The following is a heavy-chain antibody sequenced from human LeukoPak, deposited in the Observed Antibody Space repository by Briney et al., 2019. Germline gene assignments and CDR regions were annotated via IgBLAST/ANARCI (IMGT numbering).Heavy chain of an antibody. J-gene: IGHJ4*02. D-gene: IGHD4-11*01. V-gene: IGHV1-18*01. CDR2: IGPYNGKT. Sequence: VASVKVSCKAFNYTFTSYGISWVRQAPGKGLEWMAWIGPYNGKTLYAEKYQGRVTLTTETSTDTAFMELTSLTSDDTAVYYCARDLSKLDYWGQGTLVSVSS. CDR3: ARDLSKLDY. CDR1: NYTFTSYG.